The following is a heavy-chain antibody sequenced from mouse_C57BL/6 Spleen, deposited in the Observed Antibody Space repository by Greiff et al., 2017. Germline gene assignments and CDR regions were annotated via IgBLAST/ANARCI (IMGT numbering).Heavy chain of an antibody. CDR1: GFSFNTYA. Sequence: EVHLVESGGGLVQPKGSLKLSCAASGFSFNTYAMNWVRQAPGKGLEWVARIRSKSNNYATYYADSVKDRFTISRDDSESMLYLQMNNLKTEDTAMDYCVRQWVTTVGAYYYAMDYWGQGTSVTVSS. D-gene: IGHD1-1*01. CDR2: IRSKSNNYAT. V-gene: IGHV10-1*01. J-gene: IGHJ4*01. CDR3: VRQWVTTVGAYYYAMDY.